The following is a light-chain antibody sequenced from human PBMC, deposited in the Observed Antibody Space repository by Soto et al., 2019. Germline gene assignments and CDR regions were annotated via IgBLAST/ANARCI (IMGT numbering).Light chain of an antibody. Sequence: EIVLTQSPGTLSLSPWERATLSCRASQSVSSSYLAWYQQQPGQAPRLLIYGTSTRATGIPDRFSGSGSGTDFTLTISKLEPGDFAVYYCQQYGGSSWTFGQGTKVDIK. CDR3: QQYGGSSWT. J-gene: IGKJ1*01. CDR2: GTS. CDR1: QSVSSSY. V-gene: IGKV3-20*01.